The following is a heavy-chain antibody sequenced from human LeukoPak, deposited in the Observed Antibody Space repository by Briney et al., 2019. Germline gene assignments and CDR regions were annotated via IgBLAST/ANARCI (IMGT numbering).Heavy chain of an antibody. CDR1: GFIFDDYD. D-gene: IGHD3-22*01. J-gene: IGHJ4*02. V-gene: IGHV3-20*04. CDR3: ARGLMGGYPYFEN. CDR2: INWNGNTI. Sequence: GGSLRLSCAASGFIFDDYDMIWVRQAPGKGLEWVSHINWNGNTIGYGDSVKGRFTISRDNAKNSLYLQMNSLRAEDTAFYYCARGLMGGYPYFENWGQGTLVTVSS.